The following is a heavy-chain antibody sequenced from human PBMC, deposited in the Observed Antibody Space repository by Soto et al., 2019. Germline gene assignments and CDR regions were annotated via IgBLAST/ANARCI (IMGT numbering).Heavy chain of an antibody. J-gene: IGHJ6*02. CDR3: ARDLVSLYGDYGARYYYYGMDV. Sequence: PGGSLRLSCASSGFTFSSYGMHWVRQAPGKGLEWVAVISYDGSNKYYADSVKGRFTISRDNSKNTLYLQMNSLRAEDTAVYYCARDLVSLYGDYGARYYYYGMDVWGQGPTVTVSS. V-gene: IGHV3-30*03. CDR1: GFTFSSYG. CDR2: ISYDGSNK. D-gene: IGHD4-17*01.